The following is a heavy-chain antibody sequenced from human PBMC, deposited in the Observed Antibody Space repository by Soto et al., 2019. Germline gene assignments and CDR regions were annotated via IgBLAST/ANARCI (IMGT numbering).Heavy chain of an antibody. CDR1: GFTFSEYW. D-gene: IGHD3-16*01. CDR2: IKQDGSEK. Sequence: EAQLVESGGGLVQPGGSLRVSCAVSGFTFSEYWMSWVRQAPGKGLEWVAKIKQDGSEKDYVDSVKGRFTISRDNANNLLYLHMYNLRVEDTAIYYCARGGRDAYDWFDPWGQGTLVTVSS. J-gene: IGHJ5*02. CDR3: ARGGRDAYDWFDP. V-gene: IGHV3-7*01.